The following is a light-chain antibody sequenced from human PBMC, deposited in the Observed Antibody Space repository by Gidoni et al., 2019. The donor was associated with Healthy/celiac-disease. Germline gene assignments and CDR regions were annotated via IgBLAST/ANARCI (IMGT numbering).Light chain of an antibody. Sequence: DIQMTQSPSFLSASVGDRVTITCRASQSISSYLNWYQQKPGKAPKLLIYAASSLQSGVPPRFSGSGSGTDFTLTISSLQPEDFATYYCQQSYSTPRTFGQGTKVEIK. CDR1: QSISSY. J-gene: IGKJ1*01. CDR3: QQSYSTPRT. V-gene: IGKV1-39*01. CDR2: AAS.